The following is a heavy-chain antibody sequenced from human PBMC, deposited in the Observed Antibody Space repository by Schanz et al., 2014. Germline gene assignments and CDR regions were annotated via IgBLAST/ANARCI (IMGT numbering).Heavy chain of an antibody. CDR1: GFTFSVYW. V-gene: IGHV3-74*01. D-gene: IGHD2-8*01. Sequence: EVQLVESGGGLVQPGGSLRLSCAASGFTFSVYWMHWVRQPPGKGLVSVSRISGDGTTTSYADSVKGRFTISRDNAKNTLYLQMYSLRAEDTAVYFCAREYASTWFESNVMAGRIDNWGQGTLVTVSS. CDR3: AREYASTWFESNVMAGRIDN. J-gene: IGHJ4*02. CDR2: ISGDGTTT.